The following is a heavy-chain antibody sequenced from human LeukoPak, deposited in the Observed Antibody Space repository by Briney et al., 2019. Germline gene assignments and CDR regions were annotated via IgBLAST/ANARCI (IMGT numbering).Heavy chain of an antibody. V-gene: IGHV1-2*02. CDR2: INPNSGVT. J-gene: IGHJ5*02. Sequence: ASVKVSCKASGYTFNGYYMHWVRQAPGPGLGSVGWINPNSGVTNYAQKFQGRVTMTRDTSISTAYMELSRLRSDDTAVYYCARSELAYCGGDCYDWFDPWGQGTLVTVSS. D-gene: IGHD2-21*02. CDR3: ARSELAYCGGDCYDWFDP. CDR1: GYTFNGYY.